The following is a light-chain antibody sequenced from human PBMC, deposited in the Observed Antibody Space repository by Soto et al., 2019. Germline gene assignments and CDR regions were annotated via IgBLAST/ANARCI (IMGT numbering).Light chain of an antibody. CDR3: CSYADTYV. CDR2: DVT. J-gene: IGLJ1*01. CDR1: KSDVGGYNY. Sequence: QSALTQPRSVSGSPGQSVTISCTGTKSDVGGYNYVSWYQHHPGKAPKLVISDVTERPSWVPDRFSGSKSGNTASLTISGLQADDEADYFCCSYADTYVFGTGTKLTVL. V-gene: IGLV2-11*01.